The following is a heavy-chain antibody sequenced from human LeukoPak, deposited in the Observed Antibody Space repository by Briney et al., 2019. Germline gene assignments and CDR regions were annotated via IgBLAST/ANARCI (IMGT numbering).Heavy chain of an antibody. Sequence: ASVKVSCKASGYTFTGYGISWVRQAPGQGLEWMGWISAYNGNTNYAQKLQGRVTMTTDTSTSTAYMELRSLRSDDTAVYYCARERTSTTYYYYGMDVWGQGTTVTVSS. J-gene: IGHJ6*02. CDR3: ARERTSTTYYYYGMDV. CDR1: GYTFTGYG. CDR2: ISAYNGNT. D-gene: IGHD2-2*01. V-gene: IGHV1-18*01.